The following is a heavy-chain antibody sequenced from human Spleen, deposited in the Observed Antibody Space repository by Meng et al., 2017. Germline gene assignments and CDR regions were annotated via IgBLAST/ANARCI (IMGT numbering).Heavy chain of an antibody. J-gene: IGHJ4*02. CDR2: IIAGGAGT. D-gene: IGHD3-22*01. CDR1: GFIFSRCD. CDR3: AKYLSRDSGSYFYALEY. Sequence: GESLKISCAASGFIFSRCDMGWVRQTPGKGLEWVSSIIAGGAGTYYADSVKGRFTISRDDSKNSVSLQMNSLRAEDTAVYYCAKYLSRDSGSYFYALEYWGQGTLVTVSS. V-gene: IGHV3-23*01.